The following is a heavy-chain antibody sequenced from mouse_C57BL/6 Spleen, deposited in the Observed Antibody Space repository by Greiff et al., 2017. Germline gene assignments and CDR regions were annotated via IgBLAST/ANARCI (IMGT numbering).Heavy chain of an antibody. CDR2: IDPSDSYT. V-gene: IGHV1-50*01. CDR1: GYTFTSYW. CDR3: ARQRYYGSSYYAMDY. D-gene: IGHD1-1*01. J-gene: IGHJ4*01. Sequence: QVQLQQSGAELVKPGASVKLSCKASGYTFTSYWMQWVKQRPGQGLEWIGEIDPSDSYTNYNQKFKGKATLTVDTSSSTAYMQLSSLTSEYSAVYYCARQRYYGSSYYAMDYWGQGTSVTVSS.